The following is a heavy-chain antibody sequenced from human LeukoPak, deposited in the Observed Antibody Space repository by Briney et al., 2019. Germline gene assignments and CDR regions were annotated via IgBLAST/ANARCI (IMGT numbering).Heavy chain of an antibody. J-gene: IGHJ3*01. D-gene: IGHD6-25*01. CDR3: ARRIAADAFDF. CDR1: GYTFTSYD. Sequence: ASVKVSCKASGYTFTSYDINWVRQATGQGLEWMGWMNPNSGNTGYAQKFQGRVTMTSNTSISTAYMELSSLRSEDTAVYYCARRIAADAFDFWGQGTIVNVSS. V-gene: IGHV1-8*01. CDR2: MNPNSGNT.